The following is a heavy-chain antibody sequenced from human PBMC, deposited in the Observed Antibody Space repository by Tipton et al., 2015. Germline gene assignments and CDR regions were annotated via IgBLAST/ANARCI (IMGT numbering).Heavy chain of an antibody. D-gene: IGHD4-11*01. CDR2: IWYDGNKM. Sequence: SLRLSCVASGITFSNYGMHWVRQAPGKGLEWVGIIWYDGNKMSYGDSVRGRFTISRDNSQNTLYLQMDSLRVEDTAVYYCARRRQHSNYDYWGQGTLVTVSS. CDR1: GITFSNYG. V-gene: IGHV3-33*01. J-gene: IGHJ4*02. CDR3: ARRRQHSNYDY.